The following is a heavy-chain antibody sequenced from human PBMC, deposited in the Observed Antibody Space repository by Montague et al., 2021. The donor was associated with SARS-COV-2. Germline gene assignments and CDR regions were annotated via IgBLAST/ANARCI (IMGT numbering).Heavy chain of an antibody. CDR1: GGSFTGYY. V-gene: IGHV4-34*01. CDR2: INHSGSS. D-gene: IGHD3-3*01. J-gene: IGHJ3*01. CDR3: ARDQVTIFGVLIMRHAAGAVDV. Sequence: SETLSLTCGVYGGSFTGYYWTWIRQPPGKGLEWIGKINHSGSSNYNPSLKSRVTMSVDTSKNQFSLRLNSVSAADTAVYYCARDQVTIFGVLIMRHAAGAVDVWGRGTTVTVSS.